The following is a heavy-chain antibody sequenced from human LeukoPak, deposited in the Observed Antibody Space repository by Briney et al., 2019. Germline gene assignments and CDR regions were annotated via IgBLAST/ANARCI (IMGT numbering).Heavy chain of an antibody. CDR1: GYTFTGYY. J-gene: IGHJ5*02. CDR2: INPNSGGT. CDR3: ASKIQSIAARGNWFDP. Sequence: ASVKVSCKASGYTFTGYYMHWVRQAPGQGLEWMGWINPNSGGTNYAQKFQGWVTMTRDTSISTAYMELSRLRSDDTAVYYCASKIQSIAARGNWFDPWGQGTLVTVSS. V-gene: IGHV1-2*04. D-gene: IGHD6-6*01.